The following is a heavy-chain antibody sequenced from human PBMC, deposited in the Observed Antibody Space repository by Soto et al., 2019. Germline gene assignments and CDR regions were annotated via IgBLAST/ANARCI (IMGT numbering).Heavy chain of an antibody. CDR2: IKSNSDGGTT. Sequence: EVHLVESGGGLVKPGGSLRLSCAASGFTFNNAWMSWVRQAPGKGLEWVGRIKSNSDGGTTDYAAPRNGRFTISRDESKSALYLQMNRLQTGGTAVYDCASYDEPLNGQHGWFDTWGQGTLVTVSS. V-gene: IGHV3-15*01. CDR3: ASYDEPLNGQHGWFDT. D-gene: IGHD3-9*01. J-gene: IGHJ5*02. CDR1: GFTFNNAW.